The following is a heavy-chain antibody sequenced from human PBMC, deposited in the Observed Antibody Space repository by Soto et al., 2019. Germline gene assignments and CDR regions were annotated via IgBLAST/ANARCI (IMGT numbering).Heavy chain of an antibody. V-gene: IGHV4-39*01. Sequence: NPSETLSLTCTVSGGSISSSSYYWGWIRQHPGKELVWFGCIFYSGSTYFNPSLKSRVTISVDSSKNHFSLKLSSVIAADTAVFYFARHLIAAGFLDGYNWFDPWGQGTLVTVSS. CDR1: GGSISSSSYY. D-gene: IGHD6-25*01. CDR2: IFYSGST. J-gene: IGHJ5*02. CDR3: ARHLIAAGFLDGYNWFDP.